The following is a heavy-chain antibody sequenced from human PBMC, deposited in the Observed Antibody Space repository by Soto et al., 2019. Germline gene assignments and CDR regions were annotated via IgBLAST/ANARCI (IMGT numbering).Heavy chain of an antibody. CDR1: GFTFSSNA. J-gene: IGHJ4*02. CDR2: ISGSGGTT. CDR3: TREHVVTIFRRGQRGSFDN. Sequence: EVQLLESGGGLVQPGGSLRISCIGSGFTFSSNAMSWVRQAPGKGLEWVSAISGSGGTTYYADSVKGRFAVSRDNSNNTLYLQMSSLRAEDTAVYYCTREHVVTIFRRGQRGSFDNWSQGTLVTVSS. V-gene: IGHV3-23*01. D-gene: IGHD3-9*01.